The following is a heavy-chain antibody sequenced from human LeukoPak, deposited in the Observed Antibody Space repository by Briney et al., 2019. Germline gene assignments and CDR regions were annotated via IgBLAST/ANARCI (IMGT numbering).Heavy chain of an antibody. Sequence: ASVKVSCKASGYLFTGFYIHWVRQVRGQGLEWMGWINPNSGDTKSAPKFQGRAAMTRVTSSNTAYMEMSGLTPDDTAIYYCAKRGGALSHWGQGTPVTVTS. D-gene: IGHD2-21*01. J-gene: IGHJ4*02. V-gene: IGHV1-2*02. CDR1: GYLFTGFY. CDR3: AKRGGALSH. CDR2: INPNSGDT.